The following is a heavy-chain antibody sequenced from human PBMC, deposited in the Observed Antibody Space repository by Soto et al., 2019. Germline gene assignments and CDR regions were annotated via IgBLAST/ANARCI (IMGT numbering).Heavy chain of an antibody. J-gene: IGHJ6*02. V-gene: IGHV3-7*01. CDR3: ARPGRRDTWSMDV. D-gene: IGHD2-8*02. CDR1: GFTISPYW. Sequence: EVQLVESGGGLVQPGGSLRLSCAASGFTISPYWMSWVRQLPGKGLEWMANIRQDGSEIYYADSVNGRFTISRDNGKNSLYLQMNSLRAEDTAVYYCARPGRRDTWSMDVWGQGTTVTVSS. CDR2: IRQDGSEI.